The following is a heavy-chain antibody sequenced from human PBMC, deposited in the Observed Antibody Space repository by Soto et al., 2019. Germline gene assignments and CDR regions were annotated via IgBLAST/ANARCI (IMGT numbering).Heavy chain of an antibody. CDR2: IIPIFGTA. D-gene: IGHD2-15*01. Sequence: QVQLVQSGAEVKKPGSSVKVSCKASGGTFSSYAISWVRQAPGQGLEWMGGIIPIFGTANYAQKFQGRVTITADESTSTAYMELSSLRSEDTAVYYCARVVTVVKSFHYWYFDLWGRGILVTVSS. CDR1: GGTFSSYA. V-gene: IGHV1-69*12. J-gene: IGHJ2*01. CDR3: ARVVTVVKSFHYWYFDL.